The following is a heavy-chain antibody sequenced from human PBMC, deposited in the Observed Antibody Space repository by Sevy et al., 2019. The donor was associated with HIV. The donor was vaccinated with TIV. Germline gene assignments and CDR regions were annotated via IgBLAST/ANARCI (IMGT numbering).Heavy chain of an antibody. V-gene: IGHV4-59*08. CDR2: IYYSGST. J-gene: IGHJ4*02. D-gene: IGHD7-27*01. Sequence: SETLSLTCNVSGGSISSYYWSWIRQPPGKGLEWIGYIYYSGSTNYNPSLKSRVTISVDTSKNQFSLKLSSVTAADTAVYYCARHGNWGFSDYWGQGTLVTVSS. CDR1: GGSISSYY. CDR3: ARHGNWGFSDY.